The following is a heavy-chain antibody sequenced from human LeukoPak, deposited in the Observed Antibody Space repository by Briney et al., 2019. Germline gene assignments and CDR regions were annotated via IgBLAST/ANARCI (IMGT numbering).Heavy chain of an antibody. CDR3: ARYIVGATSSYWYFDL. D-gene: IGHD1-26*01. CDR1: GGSISSYY. CDR2: IYTSGST. V-gene: IGHV4-4*07. Sequence: SETLSLTCTVSGGSISSYYWSWIRQPAGKGLDWIGRIYTSGSTNYNPSLKSRVTMSVDTSKNQFSLKLSSVTAADTAVYYCARYIVGATSSYWYFDLWGRGTLVTVFS. J-gene: IGHJ2*01.